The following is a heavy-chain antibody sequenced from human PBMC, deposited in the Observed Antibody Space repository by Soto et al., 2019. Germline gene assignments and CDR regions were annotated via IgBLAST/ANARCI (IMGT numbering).Heavy chain of an antibody. CDR3: ARSRGYYYYYGMDV. J-gene: IGHJ6*02. D-gene: IGHD5-12*01. CDR2: IYHSGST. V-gene: IGHV4-30-2*01. CDR1: GGSISRGGYS. Sequence: SETLSLTCAVSGGSISRGGYSWSWIRQPPGKGLEWIGYIYHSGSTYYNPSLKSRVTISVDRSKNQFSLKLSSVTAADTAVYYCARSRGYYYYYGMDVWGQGTTVTSP.